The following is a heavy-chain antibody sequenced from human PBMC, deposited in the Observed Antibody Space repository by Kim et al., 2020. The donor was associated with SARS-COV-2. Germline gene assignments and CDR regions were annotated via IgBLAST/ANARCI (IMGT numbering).Heavy chain of an antibody. J-gene: IGHJ6*02. V-gene: IGHV4-4*02. CDR1: GCSISSSNW. CDR3: ARDMGYCSGGSCYLVHYYYYYGMDV. Sequence: SETLSLTCAVSGCSISSSNWWSWVRQPPGKGLEWIGEIYHSGSTNYNPSLKSRVTISVDKSKNQFSLKLSSVTAADTAVYYCARDMGYCSGGSCYLVHYYYYYGMDVWGQGTTVTVSS. D-gene: IGHD2-15*01. CDR2: IYHSGST.